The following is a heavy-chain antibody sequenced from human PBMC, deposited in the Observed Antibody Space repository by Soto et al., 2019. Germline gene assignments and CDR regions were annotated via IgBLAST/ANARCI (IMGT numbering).Heavy chain of an antibody. CDR2: ISYDGSNK. J-gene: IGHJ4*02. V-gene: IGHV3-30-3*01. CDR3: ARDNYGGLGSLDY. Sequence: GESLKISCAASGFTFSSYAMHWVRQAPGKGLEWVAVISYDGSNKYYADSVKGRFTISRDNSKNTLYLQMNSLRAEDTAVYYCARDNYGGLGSLDYWGQGTLVTVSS. D-gene: IGHD4-17*01. CDR1: GFTFSSYA.